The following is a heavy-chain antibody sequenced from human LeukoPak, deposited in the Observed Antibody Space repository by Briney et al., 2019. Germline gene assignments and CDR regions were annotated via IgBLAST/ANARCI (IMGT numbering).Heavy chain of an antibody. Sequence: SSETLSLTCTVSGGSISSGSYYWSWIRQPAGKGLEWIGRIYTGGSTNYNPSLKSRVTISVDTSKNQFSLKLSSVTAADTAVYYCARDGGEMATITGFDYWGQGTLVTVSS. D-gene: IGHD5-24*01. CDR2: IYTGGST. CDR1: GGSISSGSYY. J-gene: IGHJ4*02. CDR3: ARDGGEMATITGFDY. V-gene: IGHV4-61*02.